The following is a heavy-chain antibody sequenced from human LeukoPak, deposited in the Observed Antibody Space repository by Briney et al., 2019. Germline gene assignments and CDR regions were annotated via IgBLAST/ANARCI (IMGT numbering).Heavy chain of an antibody. V-gene: IGHV3-48*03. J-gene: IGHJ3*02. CDR3: AREDGGHDAFDI. Sequence: PGGSLRLSCAASGFTFSSYEMSWVRQAPGKGLEWVSYISSSGSTIYYADSVKGRFTISRDNAKNSLYLQMNSLRAEDAAVYYCAREDGGHDAFDIWGQGTMVTVSS. CDR2: ISSSGSTI. CDR1: GFTFSSYE. D-gene: IGHD4-23*01.